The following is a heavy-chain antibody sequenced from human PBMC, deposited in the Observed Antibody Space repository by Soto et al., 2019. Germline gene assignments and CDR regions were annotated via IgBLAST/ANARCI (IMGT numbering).Heavy chain of an antibody. CDR2: IYYSVST. Sequence: PSDTLSLTCDVSCYSISSSNCWGWIRQPPGKGLEWIGYIYYSVSTYYNPSLKSRVTMSVDTSKNQFSLKLSSVTAVDTAVYYCARGRAFDIWGQGTMVTVSS. J-gene: IGHJ3*02. CDR3: ARGRAFDI. V-gene: IGHV4-28*03. CDR1: CYSISSSNC.